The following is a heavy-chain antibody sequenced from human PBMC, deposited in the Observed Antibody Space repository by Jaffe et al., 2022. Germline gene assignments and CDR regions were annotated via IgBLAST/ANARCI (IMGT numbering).Heavy chain of an antibody. Sequence: EVQLVESGGGLVQPGGSLRLSCAASGFTVSSNYMSWVRQAPGKGLEWVSVIYSGGSTYYADSVKGRFTISRDNSKNTLYLQMNSLRAEDTAVYYCARELLVMTTVVTPLFDYWGQGTLVTVSS. D-gene: IGHD4-17*01. CDR3: ARELLVMTTVVTPLFDY. V-gene: IGHV3-66*02. CDR2: IYSGGST. J-gene: IGHJ4*02. CDR1: GFTVSSNY.